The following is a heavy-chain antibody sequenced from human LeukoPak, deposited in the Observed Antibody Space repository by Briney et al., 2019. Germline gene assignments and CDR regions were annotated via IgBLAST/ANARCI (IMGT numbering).Heavy chain of an antibody. CDR1: GNSISSGDYY. J-gene: IGHJ4*02. CDR3: ARASYSYDISGWVPFDY. Sequence: SETLSLTCTVSGNSISSGDYYWSWIRQPAGKGLEWLGRIYTSGSTTYNPSLKSRVTISADPSENQFSLRLSSVTAADTAVYYCARASYSYDISGWVPFDYWGQGTLVTVSS. D-gene: IGHD3-22*01. CDR2: IYTSGST. V-gene: IGHV4-61*02.